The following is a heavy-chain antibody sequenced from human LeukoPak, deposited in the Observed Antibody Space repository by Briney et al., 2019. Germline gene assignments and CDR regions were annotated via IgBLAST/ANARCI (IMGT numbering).Heavy chain of an antibody. Sequence: GASVKVSCRASGDTLIPAYMHGVRQAPGQGLEWMGWIHPDSGGTQSAQKFQGSVTMTRDTSINTVYMELRSLTSDDTAVYYCARVRSKFRGYDLDAFDGWGQGTMVTVSS. J-gene: IGHJ3*01. CDR1: GDTLIPAY. D-gene: IGHD3-22*01. CDR3: ARVRSKFRGYDLDAFDG. V-gene: IGHV1-2*02. CDR2: IHPDSGGT.